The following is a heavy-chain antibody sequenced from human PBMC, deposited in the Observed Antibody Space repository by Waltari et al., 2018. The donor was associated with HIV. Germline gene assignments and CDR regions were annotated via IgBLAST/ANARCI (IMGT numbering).Heavy chain of an antibody. CDR2: LTKEGRNA. D-gene: IGHD3-16*01. CDR3: VRNEVWQRYHYFEH. V-gene: IGHV3-74*01. J-gene: IGHJ1*01. Sequence: EVQLVESGGGLVQPGESLTLSCVASGFNLTDYWMHWFRQVPGKGPLWCSGLTKEGRNAIYADSVEGRFTISRDIAKNTLYLELRRVGVEDSCVYYCVRNEVWQRYHYFEHWGQGTLVTVSS. CDR1: GFNLTDYW.